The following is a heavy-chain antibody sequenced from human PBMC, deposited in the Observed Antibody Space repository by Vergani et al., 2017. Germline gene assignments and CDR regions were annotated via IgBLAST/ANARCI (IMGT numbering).Heavy chain of an antibody. CDR2: INHSGST. Sequence: QVQLQESGPGLVKPSETLSLTCAVYGGSFSGYYWSWIRQPPGKGLEWIGEINHSGSTNYNPSLKSRVTISVDTSKNQFSLKLSSVTAADTAVYYCARSSSRKIDYWGQGTLVTVSS. CDR1: GGSFSGYY. J-gene: IGHJ4*02. CDR3: ARSSSRKIDY. V-gene: IGHV4-34*10.